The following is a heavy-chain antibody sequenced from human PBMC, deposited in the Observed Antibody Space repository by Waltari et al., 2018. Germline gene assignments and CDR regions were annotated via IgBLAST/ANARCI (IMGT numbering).Heavy chain of an antibody. J-gene: IGHJ5*02. CDR3: ARDAFNDYGDSNWFDP. Sequence: QVQLQESGPGLVKPSQTLSLTCTVSGGSLSSGDHYWSWIRQPPGKGLEWIGYIYHSGITYYNPSLKSRVTISVDPSKNQFSLNLTSVTAADTAVYFCARDAFNDYGDSNWFDPWGQGTLVTVSS. CDR2: IYHSGIT. CDR1: GGSLSSGDHY. V-gene: IGHV4-30-4*08. D-gene: IGHD4-17*01.